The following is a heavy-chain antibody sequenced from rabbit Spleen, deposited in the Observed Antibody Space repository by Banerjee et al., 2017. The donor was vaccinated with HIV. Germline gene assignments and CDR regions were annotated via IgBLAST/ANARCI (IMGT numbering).Heavy chain of an antibody. D-gene: IGHD8-1*01. CDR2: IDIGSSGFT. J-gene: IGHJ6*01. CDR3: ARDTGSSFSTYGMDL. V-gene: IGHV1S45*01. Sequence: QQQLEESGGGLVKPGGTLTLTCKASGIDFSNYNFICWVRQAPGKGLEWIACIDIGSSGFTYFASWAKGRFTISKSSSTTVTLQMTSLTVADTATYFCARDTGSSFSTYGMDLGGPGTLVT. CDR1: GIDFSNYNF.